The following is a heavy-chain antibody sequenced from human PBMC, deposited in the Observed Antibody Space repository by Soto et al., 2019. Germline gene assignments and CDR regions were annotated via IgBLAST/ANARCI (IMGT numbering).Heavy chain of an antibody. CDR2: INPGNGNT. Sequence: QVQLVQSGAEVKKVGASVKVSCKVSRDTYTKYVIHWVRQAPGQRLEWMACINPGNGNTMYSRKHQDRLTITRDTSASTVSMELSSLRSEDTTLYYCARGQCSSASCFYFDYWGQGTLVTVSS. J-gene: IGHJ4*02. V-gene: IGHV1-3*01. CDR3: ARGQCSSASCFYFDY. D-gene: IGHD2-2*01. CDR1: RDTYTKYV.